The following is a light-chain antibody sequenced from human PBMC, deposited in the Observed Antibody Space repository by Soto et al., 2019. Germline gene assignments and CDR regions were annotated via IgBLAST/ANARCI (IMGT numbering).Light chain of an antibody. CDR1: QSVSST. V-gene: IGKV3-15*01. CDR3: QQYKKWPRT. CDR2: DAS. J-gene: IGKJ1*01. Sequence: EIVLTQSPATLSLSPGERATLSCRASQSVSSTFSWYQQKPVQAPRLLIYDASTRATGIPARFSGSGSGTEFTLTISSLQSEDFAVYYCQQYKKWPRTFGHGTKVDIK.